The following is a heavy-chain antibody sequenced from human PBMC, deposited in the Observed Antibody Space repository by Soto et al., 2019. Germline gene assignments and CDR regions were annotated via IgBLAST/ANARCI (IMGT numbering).Heavy chain of an antibody. J-gene: IGHJ4*02. V-gene: IGHV3-23*01. Sequence: EVQLLESGGGLEQPGGSLRLSCAASGITFSQFGMNWVRQAPGKGLEWVSSISNSGGVTYYSTSVRGRFIVSRDNSKDTVFLQMSGLRVDDTAIYYCAKAVNTGEYYFDFWGRGTLVTVSS. CDR3: AKAVNTGEYYFDF. CDR1: GITFSQFG. CDR2: ISNSGGVT. D-gene: IGHD1-26*01.